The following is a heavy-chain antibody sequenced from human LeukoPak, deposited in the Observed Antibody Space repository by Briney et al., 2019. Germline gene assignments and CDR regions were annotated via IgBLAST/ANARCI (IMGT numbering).Heavy chain of an antibody. Sequence: GGSLRLSCAASGFTFSTYWMSWVRQAPGKGLESVANIKQDGSQKYYVDSVKGRFTISRDNGKNSLYLQMNSLRAEDTAVYYCARLMTMPSFECWGQGTLVTVSS. CDR3: ARLMTMPSFEC. CDR2: IKQDGSQK. J-gene: IGHJ4*02. D-gene: IGHD4/OR15-4a*01. V-gene: IGHV3-7*03. CDR1: GFTFSTYW.